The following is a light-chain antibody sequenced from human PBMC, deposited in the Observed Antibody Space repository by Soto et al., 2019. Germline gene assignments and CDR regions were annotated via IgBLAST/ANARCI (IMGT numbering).Light chain of an antibody. CDR3: SSYTGGSTVV. CDR1: SSDIGDYNY. Sequence: QSALTQPASVSGSHGQSIAISCTGTSSDIGDYNYVSWYQHHPGKVPKLMIYDVSTRPSGVSDRFSGSMSGKTASLTISGLQPEDEADYYCSSYTGGSTVVFGGGTKLTVL. CDR2: DVS. J-gene: IGLJ2*01. V-gene: IGLV2-14*03.